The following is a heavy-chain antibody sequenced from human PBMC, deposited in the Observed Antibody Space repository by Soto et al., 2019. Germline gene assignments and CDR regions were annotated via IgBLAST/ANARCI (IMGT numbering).Heavy chain of an antibody. V-gene: IGHV5-51*01. CDR1: GYSFTKYC. J-gene: IGHJ6*02. Sequence: GESLKISCKGSGYSFTKYCIGWVRQMPGKGLEWMGFIYPCDSDTRYSLFFQGQVTISADKSFNTVYLQWSSLKASDTAIYYCARGFGYDSSGSYSYGMDVWGQGTTVTVSS. CDR3: ARGFGYDSSGSYSYGMDV. CDR2: IYPCDSDT. D-gene: IGHD3-22*01.